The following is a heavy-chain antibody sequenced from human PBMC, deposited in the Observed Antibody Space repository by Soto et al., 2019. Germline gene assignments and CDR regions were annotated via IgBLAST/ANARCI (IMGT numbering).Heavy chain of an antibody. Sequence: GESLKISCKGSGYSFTSYWIGWVRQMPGKGLEWMGIIYPGDSDTRYSPSFQGQVTISADKSISTAYLQWSSLKASDTAMYYCARHVSGSYSYYYYGMDVWGQGTTVTVSS. J-gene: IGHJ6*02. D-gene: IGHD1-26*01. V-gene: IGHV5-51*01. CDR1: GYSFTSYW. CDR2: IYPGDSDT. CDR3: ARHVSGSYSYYYYGMDV.